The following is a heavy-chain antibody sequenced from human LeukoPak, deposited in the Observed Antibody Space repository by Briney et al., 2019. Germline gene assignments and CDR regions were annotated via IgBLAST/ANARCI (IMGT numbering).Heavy chain of an antibody. CDR3: ARSTYSGSYVDF. CDR1: GFTFSSYG. CDR2: ISYDGSNK. J-gene: IGHJ4*02. D-gene: IGHD1-26*01. Sequence: GGSLRLSCAASGFTFSSYGMHWVRQAPGKGLEWVAVISYDGSNKYYADSVKGRFTISRDNSKNTLYLQMNSLRAEDTAVYYCARSTYSGSYVDFWGQGTLVTVSS. V-gene: IGHV3-30*19.